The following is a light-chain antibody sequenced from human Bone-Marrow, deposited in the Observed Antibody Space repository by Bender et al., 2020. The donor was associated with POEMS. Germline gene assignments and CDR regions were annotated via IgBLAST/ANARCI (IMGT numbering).Light chain of an antibody. V-gene: IGLV2-14*03. CDR3: SSYTTRSSQV. J-gene: IGLJ2*01. CDR1: SSDVGRYNY. CDR2: DVS. Sequence: QSALTQPASVSGSPGQSVTISCTGTSSDVGRYNYVSWYQQHPGKAPRLMIYDVSNRPSGISDRFSASKSGNTASLTISGLQAEDEADYYCSSYTTRSSQVFGGGTKLTVL.